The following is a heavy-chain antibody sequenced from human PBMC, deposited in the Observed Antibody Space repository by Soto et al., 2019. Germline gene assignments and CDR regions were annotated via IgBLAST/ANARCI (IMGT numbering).Heavy chain of an antibody. CDR3: GRGRFWVVPAAERYVFGGAPEGN. Sequence: GGSLRLSCAASGFTFSSYSMNWVRQAPGKGLEWVSYISSSSSTIYYADSVKGRFTISRDNAKNSLYLQMNSLRAEDTAGYYWGRGRFWVVPAAERYVFGGAPEGNGGQGPLVTVS. CDR1: GFTFSSYS. J-gene: IGHJ4*02. CDR2: ISSSSSTI. V-gene: IGHV3-48*01. D-gene: IGHD2-2*01.